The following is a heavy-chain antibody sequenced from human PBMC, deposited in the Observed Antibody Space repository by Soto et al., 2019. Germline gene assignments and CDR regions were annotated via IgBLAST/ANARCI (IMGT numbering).Heavy chain of an antibody. CDR3: AKDSSSSWFYYYYGMDV. V-gene: IGHV3-23*01. Sequence: PGGSLRLSCAASGFTFSSYAMSWVRQAPGKGLEWVSAISGSGGSTYYADSVKGRFTISRDNSKNTLYLQMNSLRAEDTAVYYCAKDSSSSWFYYYYGMDVWGQGTTVTVSS. CDR1: GFTFSSYA. J-gene: IGHJ6*02. D-gene: IGHD6-13*01. CDR2: ISGSGGST.